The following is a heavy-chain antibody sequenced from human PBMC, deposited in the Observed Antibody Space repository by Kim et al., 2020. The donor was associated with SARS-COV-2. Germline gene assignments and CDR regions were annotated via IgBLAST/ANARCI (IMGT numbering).Heavy chain of an antibody. V-gene: IGHV3-66*01. D-gene: IGHD3-22*01. CDR2: IYYNGST. J-gene: IGHJ4*01. CDR1: GFSVSNTS. CDR3: ACAGHFDSSGHYFD. Sequence: GGSLRLSCAASGFSVSNTSMRWVRQAPGKGLEWVSLIYYNGSTFYAASATGRCTVFKDNSKDTMYLQMNSLVAEDTADYYCACAGHFDSSGHYFD.